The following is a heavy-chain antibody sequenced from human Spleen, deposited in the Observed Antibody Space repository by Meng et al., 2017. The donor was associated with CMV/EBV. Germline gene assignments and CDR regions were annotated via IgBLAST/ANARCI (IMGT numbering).Heavy chain of an antibody. CDR1: GYIFTNYY. V-gene: IGHV1-18*04. J-gene: IGHJ6*02. Sequence: ASVKVSCXXSGYIFTNYYMHWVRQAPGQGLEWMGWISAYNGNTNYAQKLQGRVTMTTDTSTSTAYMELRSLRPDDTAVYYCARDNGEDFWSGYSIYYYYYGMDVWGQGTTVTVSS. D-gene: IGHD3-3*01. CDR3: ARDNGEDFWSGYSIYYYYYGMDV. CDR2: ISAYNGNT.